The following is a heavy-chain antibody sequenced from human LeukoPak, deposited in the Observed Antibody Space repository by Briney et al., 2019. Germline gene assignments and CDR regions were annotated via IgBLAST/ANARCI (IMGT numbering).Heavy chain of an antibody. V-gene: IGHV3-64D*06. CDR3: VKDRGQLLFGY. J-gene: IGHJ4*02. CDR2: ISSNGGST. CDR1: GFTFSSYA. D-gene: IGHD2-2*01. Sequence: GGSLRLSCSASGFTFSSYAMHWVRQAPGKGLEYVSAISSNGGSTYYADSVKGRFTISRDNSKNTLYLQTSSLRAEDTAVYYCVKDRGQLLFGYWGQGTLVTVSS.